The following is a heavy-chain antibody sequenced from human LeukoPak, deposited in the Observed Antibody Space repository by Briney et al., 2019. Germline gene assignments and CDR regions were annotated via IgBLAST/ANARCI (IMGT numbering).Heavy chain of an antibody. V-gene: IGHV1-3*01. CDR1: GYTFTSYA. CDR3: ARVVKSRFGELNWFDP. CDR2: IDAGNGNT. D-gene: IGHD3-10*01. J-gene: IGHJ5*02. Sequence: ASVKVSCKASGYTFTSYAMHWVRQAPGQRLEWMGWIDAGNGNTKYSQKFQGRVTITRDTSASTAYMELSSLRPEDTAVYYCARVVKSRFGELNWFDPWGQGTLVTVSS.